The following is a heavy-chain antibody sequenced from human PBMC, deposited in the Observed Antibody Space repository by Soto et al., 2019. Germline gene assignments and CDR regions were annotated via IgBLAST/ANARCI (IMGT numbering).Heavy chain of an antibody. Sequence: GGSLRLSCAASGFTFSDYYMSWIRQAPGKGLEWLSYISSSGNTIYYADSVKGRFTISRANAKNSLYLLMNSLRADDTAVYYCARGGRYFHGMDVWGQGTTVTVSS. V-gene: IGHV3-11*01. J-gene: IGHJ6*02. CDR1: GFTFSDYY. CDR3: ARGGRYFHGMDV. CDR2: ISSSGNTI. D-gene: IGHD3-10*01.